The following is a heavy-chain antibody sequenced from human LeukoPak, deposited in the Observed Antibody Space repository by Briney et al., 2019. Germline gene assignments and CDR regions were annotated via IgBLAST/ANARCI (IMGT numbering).Heavy chain of an antibody. CDR1: GGTFSSYA. CDR3: ARIESFMITFGGVIVFDAFDI. D-gene: IGHD3-16*02. CDR2: IIPIFGTA. V-gene: IGHV1-69*06. Sequence: SVKVSCKASGGTFSSYAISWVRQAPGQGLEWMGGIIPIFGTANYAQKFQGRVTITADKSTSTAYMELSSLRSEDTAVYYCARIESFMITFGGVIVFDAFDIWGQGTMVTVSS. J-gene: IGHJ3*02.